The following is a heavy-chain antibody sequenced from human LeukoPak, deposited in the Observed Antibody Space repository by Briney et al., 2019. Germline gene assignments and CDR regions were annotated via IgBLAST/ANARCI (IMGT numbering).Heavy chain of an antibody. D-gene: IGHD5-18*01. CDR2: IYYSGST. Sequence: SETLSLTCTVSGGSISSSSYYWGWIRQPPGKGLEWIGSIYYSGSTYYNPSLKSRVTISVDTSKNQFSLKLSSVTAADTAVYYCARRRIQLWLGGFDYWGQGTLVTVSS. V-gene: IGHV4-39*07. CDR3: ARRRIQLWLGGFDY. J-gene: IGHJ4*01. CDR1: GGSISSSSYY.